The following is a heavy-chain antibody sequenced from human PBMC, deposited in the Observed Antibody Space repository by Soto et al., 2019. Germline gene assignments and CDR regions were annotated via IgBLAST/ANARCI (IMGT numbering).Heavy chain of an antibody. D-gene: IGHD6-19*01. CDR3: ARAVAVAGKGGPDY. Sequence: HVQLVESGGGVVQPGRSLRLSCAASGFTFSSYGMHWVRQAPGKGLEWVAVIWYDGSNKYYADSVKGRFTISRDNSKNTLYLQMNSLRAEDTAVYYCARAVAVAGKGGPDYWGQGTLVTVSS. CDR1: GFTFSSYG. CDR2: IWYDGSNK. V-gene: IGHV3-33*01. J-gene: IGHJ4*02.